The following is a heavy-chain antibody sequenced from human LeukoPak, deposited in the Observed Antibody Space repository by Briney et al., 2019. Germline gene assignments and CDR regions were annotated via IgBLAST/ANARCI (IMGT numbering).Heavy chain of an antibody. Sequence: SETLSLTCTVSGGSISSYYWSWIRQPAGKGLEWIGYIYYSGSTNYNPSLKSRVTISVDTSKNQFSLKLSSVTAADTAVYYCARAVPGYCSSTSCYGVFGIWGQGTMVTVSS. V-gene: IGHV4-59*01. CDR3: ARAVPGYCSSTSCYGVFGI. D-gene: IGHD2-2*01. J-gene: IGHJ3*02. CDR1: GGSISSYY. CDR2: IYYSGST.